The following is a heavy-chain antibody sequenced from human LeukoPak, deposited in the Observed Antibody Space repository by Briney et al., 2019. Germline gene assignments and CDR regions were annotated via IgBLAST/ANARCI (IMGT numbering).Heavy chain of an antibody. Sequence: GESLKISCKASGYTFTYYWIAWVRQMPGKGLEWMGVIYPGDSDTRYNPPFQGQVTISADKSISTTYLQWNSLRASDTAMYYCARQQIQQLGPHFDSWGQGTLVTVSS. CDR3: ARQQIQQLGPHFDS. J-gene: IGHJ4*02. CDR2: IYPGDSDT. V-gene: IGHV5-51*01. D-gene: IGHD1-1*01. CDR1: GYTFTYYW.